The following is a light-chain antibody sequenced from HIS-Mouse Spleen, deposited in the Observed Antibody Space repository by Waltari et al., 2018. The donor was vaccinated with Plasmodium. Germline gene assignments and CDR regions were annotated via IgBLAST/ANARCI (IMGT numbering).Light chain of an antibody. J-gene: IGLJ3*02. CDR2: EDS. CDR1: PLPKKY. CDR3: YSTDSSGNHRV. V-gene: IGLV3-10*01. Sequence: SYELTQPPSLSVSTVHSPRITFPGDPLPKKYPYLYQEKTGQAPVLVIYEDSKRPSGIPERFSGSSSGTMATLTISGAQVDDEADYYCYSTDSSGNHRVFGGGTKLTVL.